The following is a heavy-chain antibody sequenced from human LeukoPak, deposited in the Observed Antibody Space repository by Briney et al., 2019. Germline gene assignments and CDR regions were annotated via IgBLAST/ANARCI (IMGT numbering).Heavy chain of an antibody. V-gene: IGHV4-4*07. Sequence: SETLSLTCTVSGGSISTYYWSWIRQPAGKGLEWIGRIHTSGNTDYNPSLKSRVTMSVDTSKNQFSLKLSSVTAADTAVYYCARECSMTARPFVSIDYWGQGTLVTISS. J-gene: IGHJ4*02. CDR3: ARECSMTARPFVSIDY. CDR1: GGSISTYY. D-gene: IGHD6-6*01. CDR2: IHTSGNT.